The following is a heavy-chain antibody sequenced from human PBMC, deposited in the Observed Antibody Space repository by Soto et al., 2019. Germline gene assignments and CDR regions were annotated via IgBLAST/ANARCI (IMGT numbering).Heavy chain of an antibody. CDR1: GFTFSSYE. V-gene: IGHV3-48*03. Sequence: RLSCAASGFTFSSYEMHWVRQAPGKGLEWVSYISGSGSTIYYADSVKGRFTISRDNAKNSVYLQMNSLRAEDKAVYYCARDTNLRATVRTFDHWGQGTLVTVSS. CDR3: ARDTNLRATVRTFDH. CDR2: ISGSGSTI. J-gene: IGHJ4*01. D-gene: IGHD4-4*01.